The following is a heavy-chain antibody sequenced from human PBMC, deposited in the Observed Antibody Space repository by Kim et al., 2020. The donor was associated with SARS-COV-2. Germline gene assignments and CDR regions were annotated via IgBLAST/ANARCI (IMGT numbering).Heavy chain of an antibody. CDR2: IRSKAYGGTT. D-gene: IGHD3-9*01. Sequence: GGSLRLSCTASGFTFGDYAMSWFRQAPGKGLEWVGFIRSKAYGGTTEYAASVKGRFTISRDDSKSIAYLQMNSLKTEDTAVYYCTRSLRYFDWFFDYWGQGTLVTVSS. J-gene: IGHJ4*02. CDR1: GFTFGDYA. V-gene: IGHV3-49*03. CDR3: TRSLRYFDWFFDY.